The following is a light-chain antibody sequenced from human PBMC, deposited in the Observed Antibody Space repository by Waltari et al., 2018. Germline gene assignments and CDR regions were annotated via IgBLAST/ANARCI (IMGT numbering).Light chain of an antibody. CDR3: QSSDSTLYGVV. Sequence: QSVLTQPPSVSGAPGQRVTISCTGSSSNIGAGYDVHWYQLLPGTAPKLLIYGINNRPSGVPDRSAGSRSATSASLAISGLQAEDEAYYYCQSSDSTLYGVVFGGGTKLTVL. CDR2: GIN. J-gene: IGLJ2*01. V-gene: IGLV1-40*01. CDR1: SSNIGAGYD.